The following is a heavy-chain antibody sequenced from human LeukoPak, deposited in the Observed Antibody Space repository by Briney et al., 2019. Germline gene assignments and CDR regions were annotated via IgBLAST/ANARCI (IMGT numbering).Heavy chain of an antibody. J-gene: IGHJ4*02. Sequence: ASVKISCKASGYTFSTFSIHWMRQAPGQGLRWIGMINPSGGSTTYAQKFQGRVTMTRDTSTSTVYMGLSSLKSEDTAVYYCARVSGRDEAFDSWGQGTLVTVSS. V-gene: IGHV1-46*01. CDR1: GYTFSTFS. CDR2: INPSGGST. CDR3: ARVSGRDEAFDS.